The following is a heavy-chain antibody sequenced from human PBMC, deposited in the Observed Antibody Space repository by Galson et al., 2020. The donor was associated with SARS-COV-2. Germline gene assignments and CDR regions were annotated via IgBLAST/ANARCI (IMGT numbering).Heavy chain of an antibody. Sequence: TGGSLRLSCAASGFTFSNAWMSWVRQAPGKGLEWVGRIKSKTDGGTTDYAAPVKGRFTISRDDSKNTLYLQMNSLKTEDTAVYYCTTPLWFGELGSYYFDYWGQGTLVTVSS. CDR2: IKSKTDGGTT. CDR1: GFTFSNAW. J-gene: IGHJ4*02. CDR3: TTPLWFGELGSYYFDY. D-gene: IGHD3-10*01. V-gene: IGHV3-15*01.